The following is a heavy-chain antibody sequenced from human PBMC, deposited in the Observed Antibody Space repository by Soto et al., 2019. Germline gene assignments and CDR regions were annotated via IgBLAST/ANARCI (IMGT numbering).Heavy chain of an antibody. V-gene: IGHV3-7*01. CDR2: IKEDGNEK. CDR1: GFTFSRYW. Sequence: GGSLRLSCAASGFTFSRYWMTWVRQAPGKGLEWVANIKEDGNEKYHVDSVKGRFTISRDNAKNSLYLQMSSLRGDDTAVYYCARLRWSSGEGCFDYWGQGMLVTVSS. J-gene: IGHJ4*02. D-gene: IGHD4-17*01. CDR3: ARLRWSSGEGCFDY.